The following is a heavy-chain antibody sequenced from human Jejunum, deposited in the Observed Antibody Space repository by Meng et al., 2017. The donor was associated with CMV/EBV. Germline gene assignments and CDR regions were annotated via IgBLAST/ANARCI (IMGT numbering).Heavy chain of an antibody. CDR2: IYYSGNT. V-gene: IGHV4-59*01. Sequence: VSGGSSRRYSVNWIRQPPVKGLEWIGYIYYSGNTNNNPSLKSRVSMSVDTSKNQIFLTLKSVTAADTAVYYCARWTYNGFGYFDSWGQGSLVTVSS. J-gene: IGHJ4*02. CDR3: ARWTYNGFGYFDS. D-gene: IGHD3/OR15-3a*01. CDR1: GGSSRRYS.